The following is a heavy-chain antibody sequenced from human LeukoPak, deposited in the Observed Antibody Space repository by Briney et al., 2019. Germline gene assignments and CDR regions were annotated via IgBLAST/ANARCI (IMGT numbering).Heavy chain of an antibody. CDR2: ISGSGGST. V-gene: IGHV3-23*01. J-gene: IGHJ4*02. Sequence: GGSLRLSCAASGFTFINYAMSWVRQAPGKGLEWVSVISGSGGSTHYADSVKGRFTISRDNSKNTLHLQMSSLRAEDTAVYYCAKESPVFDYWGQGTLVTVSS. CDR1: GFTFINYA. CDR3: AKESPVFDY.